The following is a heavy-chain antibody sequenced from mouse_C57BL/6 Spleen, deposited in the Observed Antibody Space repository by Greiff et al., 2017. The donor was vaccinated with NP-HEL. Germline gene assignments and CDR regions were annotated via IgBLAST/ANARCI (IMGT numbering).Heavy chain of an antibody. Sequence: QVQLQQSGPELVKPGASVKISCKASGYAFSSSWMNWVKQRPGKGLEWIGRIYPGDGDTNYNGKFKGKATLTADKSSSTAYMQLSSLTSEDSAVYFCARSYYDYLTDAMDYWGQGTSVTVSS. V-gene: IGHV1-82*01. CDR1: GYAFSSSW. CDR3: ARSYYDYLTDAMDY. CDR2: IYPGDGDT. D-gene: IGHD2-4*01. J-gene: IGHJ4*01.